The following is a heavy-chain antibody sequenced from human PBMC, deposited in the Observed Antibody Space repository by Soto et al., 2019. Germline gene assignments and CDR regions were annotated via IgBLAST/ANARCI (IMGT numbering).Heavy chain of an antibody. J-gene: IGHJ3*02. CDR2: ISGSGGST. Sequence: GGSLRLSCAASGFTFSSYAMSWVRQAPGKGLEWVSAISGSGGSTYYADSVKGRFTTSRDTSKHTLYLQLNSLRAAYTAVYYCAIPYKKGLSRAFDSVGQETMVTVSS. D-gene: IGHD3-10*01. V-gene: IGHV3-23*01. CDR1: GFTFSSYA. CDR3: AIPYKKGLSRAFDS.